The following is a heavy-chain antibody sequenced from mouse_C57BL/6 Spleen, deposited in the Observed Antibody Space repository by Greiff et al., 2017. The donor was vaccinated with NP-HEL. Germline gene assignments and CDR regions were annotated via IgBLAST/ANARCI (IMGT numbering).Heavy chain of an antibody. Sequence: VQLQQPGAELVMPGASVKLSCKASGYTFTSYWMHWVKQRPGQGLEWIGEIDPSDSYTNYNQKFKGKSTLTVDKSSSTAYMQLSSLTSEDSAVYYCARYYGSRSYAMDYWGQGTSVTVSS. CDR2: IDPSDSYT. J-gene: IGHJ4*01. D-gene: IGHD1-1*01. V-gene: IGHV1-69*01. CDR3: ARYYGSRSYAMDY. CDR1: GYTFTSYW.